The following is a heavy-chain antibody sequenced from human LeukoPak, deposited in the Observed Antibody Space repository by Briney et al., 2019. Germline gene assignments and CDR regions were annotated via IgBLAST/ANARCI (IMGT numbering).Heavy chain of an antibody. J-gene: IGHJ4*02. CDR2: IVVGSGNT. CDR3: AADFYGSGIFDYFDY. Sequence: GASVKVSCKASGFTFTSSAVQWVQQARGQRLEWIGWIVVGSGNTNYAQKFQERVTITRDMSTSTAYMELSSLRSEDTAVYYCAADFYGSGIFDYFDYWGQGTLVTVSS. D-gene: IGHD3-10*01. V-gene: IGHV1-58*01. CDR1: GFTFTSSA.